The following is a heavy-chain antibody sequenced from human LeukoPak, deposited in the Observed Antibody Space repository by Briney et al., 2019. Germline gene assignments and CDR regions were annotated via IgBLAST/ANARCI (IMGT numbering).Heavy chain of an antibody. V-gene: IGHV4-59*01. CDR2: ISYSGNT. CDR3: ASAPNEYFFDF. CDR1: GDSIRNYY. Sequence: SETLSITCTVSGDSIRNYYWSWIRQPPGKGLEWIGYISYSGNTNYNPSLKSRVTISLDTSKNQFTLKWSSVTAADTAIYYCASAPNEYFFDFWGPGTLVTVSS. J-gene: IGHJ4*02.